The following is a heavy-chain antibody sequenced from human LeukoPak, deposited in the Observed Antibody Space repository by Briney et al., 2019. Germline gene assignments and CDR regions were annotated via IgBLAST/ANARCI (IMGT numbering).Heavy chain of an antibody. J-gene: IGHJ4*02. V-gene: IGHV3-7*01. D-gene: IGHD3-16*01. CDR3: ASAPGLGY. CDR1: GFTFSSYW. CDR2: IEHDGGEK. Sequence: PGGSLRLSCAASGFTFSSYWMSWVRQSPGKGLEWVANIEHDGGEKYYVDSVKGRFTISRDNAKNSLYLQMNSLRAEDTAIYYCASAPGLGYWGQGTLVTVSS.